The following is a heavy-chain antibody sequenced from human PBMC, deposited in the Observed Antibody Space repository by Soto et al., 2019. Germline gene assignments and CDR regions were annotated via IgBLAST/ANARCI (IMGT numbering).Heavy chain of an antibody. D-gene: IGHD3-3*01. V-gene: IGHV3-33*01. CDR3: AREDYDFWSGYTEHYGMDV. J-gene: IGHJ6*02. Sequence: QVQLVESGGGVVQPGRSLRLSCAASGFTFSSYGMHWVRQAPGKGLEWGAVIWYDGSNKYYADSVKGRFTISRDNSKNTLYLQMNSLRAEDTAVYYCAREDYDFWSGYTEHYGMDVWGQGTTVTVSS. CDR1: GFTFSSYG. CDR2: IWYDGSNK.